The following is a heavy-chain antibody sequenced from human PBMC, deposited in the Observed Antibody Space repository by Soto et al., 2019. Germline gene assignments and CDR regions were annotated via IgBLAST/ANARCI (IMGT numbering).Heavy chain of an antibody. Sequence: EVQLLESGGHLVQPGGSLRLSCAASGFTFSSYAMSWVRQAPGKGLEWVSAISGSGGSTYYADSVRGRFTISRDNSKNPLFLQMNSLRAEDTARYYCAKDRDSSGWDFDYWGQGTLVTVSS. J-gene: IGHJ4*02. V-gene: IGHV3-23*01. CDR2: ISGSGGST. CDR3: AKDRDSSGWDFDY. D-gene: IGHD6-19*01. CDR1: GFTFSSYA.